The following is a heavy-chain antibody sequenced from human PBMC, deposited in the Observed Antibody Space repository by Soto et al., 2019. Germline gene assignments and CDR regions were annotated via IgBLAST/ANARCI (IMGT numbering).Heavy chain of an antibody. D-gene: IGHD3-22*01. J-gene: IGHJ4*02. CDR1: GVSLTSGNW. CDR2: IFHDGTA. CDR3: ASLVYDTRLIYMYFAF. V-gene: IGHV4-4*02. Sequence: QVKLQESGPGLATPSGTLSLTCAVSGVSLTSGNWWTWVRPSPQRGLEYIGEIFHDGTANYYPSFETRFAMPVDTSTNQSSRNLPSLTVTDTAVYFFASLVYDTRLIYMYFAFWGPGTLVTVSS.